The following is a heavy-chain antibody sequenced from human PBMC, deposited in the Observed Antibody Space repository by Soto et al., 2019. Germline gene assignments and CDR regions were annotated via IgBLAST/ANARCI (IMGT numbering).Heavy chain of an antibody. V-gene: IGHV3-53*01. Sequence: EVQLVESGGGLIQPGGSLRLSCAVSGFTVRANYMSWVRQAPGKGLECDSVIYSGRTTSYADSVKGRFIISRDNAKNSLYLQMNILTAEDTAVYYCPGYGYWGQRTMVTVSS. CDR2: IYSGRTT. CDR1: GFTVRANY. J-gene: IGHJ4*02. D-gene: IGHD5-12*01. CDR3: PGYGY.